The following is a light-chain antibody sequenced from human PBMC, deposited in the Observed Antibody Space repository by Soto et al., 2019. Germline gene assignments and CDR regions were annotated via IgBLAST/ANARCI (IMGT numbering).Light chain of an antibody. CDR3: CSYAGSYPFV. CDR1: SSDVGGYNY. V-gene: IGLV2-11*01. J-gene: IGLJ1*01. CDR2: DVS. Sequence: QSALTQPRSASGSPGQSITISCTGTSSDVGGYNYVSWYQQHPAKAPKLIIFDVSKRPSGVPNRFSGSKSGNTASLTISGLRAEDEADYYCCSYAGSYPFVFGTGTKVTVL.